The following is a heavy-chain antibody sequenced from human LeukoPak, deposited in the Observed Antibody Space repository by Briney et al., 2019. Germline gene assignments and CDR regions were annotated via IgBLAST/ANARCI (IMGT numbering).Heavy chain of an antibody. J-gene: IGHJ6*04. CDR3: ASEYPGTGSIGGPYYYGMDV. V-gene: IGHV1-69*06. D-gene: IGHD3/OR15-3a*01. CDR1: GGTFSRYA. CDR2: IIPIFGTA. Sequence: GASVKVSCKASGGTFSRYAISWVRQAHGQGLEWMGEIIPIFGTANYAQKFQGRVTITADKSTSTAYMELSSLRSEDTAVYYCASEYPGTGSIGGPYYYGMDVWVKGTTVTVSS.